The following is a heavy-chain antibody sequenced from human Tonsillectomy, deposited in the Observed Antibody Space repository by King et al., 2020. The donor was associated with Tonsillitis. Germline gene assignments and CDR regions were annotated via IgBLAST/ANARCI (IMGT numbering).Heavy chain of an antibody. J-gene: IGHJ4*02. D-gene: IGHD3-22*01. CDR2: ISYDGNNK. CDR3: ARAPGDYDSSGPNLPDYFDY. Sequence: QLVQSGRGVVQPGRSLRLSCAASGFTFSSYSMHWVRQAPGKGLEWVAVISYDGNNKYYADSVKGRFTISRDNSKNTLYLQMNSLRAEDTAVFYCARAPGDYDSSGPNLPDYFDYWGQGPLVTVSS. V-gene: IGHV3-30-3*01. CDR1: GFTFSSYS.